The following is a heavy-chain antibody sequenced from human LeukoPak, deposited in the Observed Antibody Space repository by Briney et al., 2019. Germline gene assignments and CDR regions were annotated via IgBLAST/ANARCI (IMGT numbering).Heavy chain of an antibody. CDR1: GFTFSTYT. CDR3: ARRYCSTTTCDAFDY. Sequence: PGGSLRLSCAASGFTFSTYTMGWVRQAPGKGLEWVSSISITDAYTYYADSVKGRFTISRDNAKNSLYLQMNSLRAEDTAVYYCARRYCSTTTCDAFDYWGQGTLVTVSS. D-gene: IGHD2-2*01. CDR2: ISITDAYT. J-gene: IGHJ4*02. V-gene: IGHV3-21*01.